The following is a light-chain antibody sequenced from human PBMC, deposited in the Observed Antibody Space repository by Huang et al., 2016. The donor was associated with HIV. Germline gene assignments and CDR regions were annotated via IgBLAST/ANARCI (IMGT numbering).Light chain of an antibody. CDR1: QAIDKY. V-gene: IGKV1-39*01. CDR2: GAS. Sequence: DIQMTQFPTSLSASVEDRGTITCRAGQAIDKYLNWYQQKSGRAPRLLIYGASKLQSGVPSRVSGRASGTHFSLTINSLQPDDSAIYYCQQSYRTPRTFGQGTNLEI. J-gene: IGKJ2*01. CDR3: QQSYRTPRT.